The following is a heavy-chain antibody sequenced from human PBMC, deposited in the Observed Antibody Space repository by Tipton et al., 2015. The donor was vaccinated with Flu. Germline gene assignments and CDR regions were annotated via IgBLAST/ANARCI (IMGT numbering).Heavy chain of an antibody. CDR3: ARGGGWFGDPLSTWFDP. D-gene: IGHD3-10*01. V-gene: IGHV4-59*11. J-gene: IGHJ5*02. CDR2: MFHSGTT. CDR1: GGFISNHY. Sequence: LRLSCSVSGGFISNHYWSWIRQPPGKGLEWIGYMFHSGTTNYNPSLKSRVTISVDTSKNQFSLRLRSVTAADTAVYYCARGGGWFGDPLSTWFDPWGQGTLVTVSS.